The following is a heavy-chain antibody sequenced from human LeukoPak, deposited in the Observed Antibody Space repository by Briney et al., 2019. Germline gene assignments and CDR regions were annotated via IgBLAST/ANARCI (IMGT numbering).Heavy chain of an antibody. CDR2: INPSGGST. D-gene: IGHD3-10*01. J-gene: IGHJ5*02. CDR1: GYTFTSYY. V-gene: IGHV1-46*01. Sequence: ASVKVSCKASGYTFTSYYMHWVRQAPGQGLEWMGIINPSGGSTSYAQKFQGRVTMTRDTSTSTVYLELSSLRSEDTAVYYCASSRSIRWWFDPWGQGTLVTVSS. CDR3: ASSRSIRWWFDP.